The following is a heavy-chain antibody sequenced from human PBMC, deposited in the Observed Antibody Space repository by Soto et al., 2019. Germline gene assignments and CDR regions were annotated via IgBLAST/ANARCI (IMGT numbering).Heavy chain of an antibody. V-gene: IGHV3-23*01. CDR2: ISGSGGST. D-gene: IGHD3-10*01. Sequence: GGSLRLSCAASGFTFSSYAMSWVRQAPGKGLEWVSAISGSGGSTYYADSVKGRCTISRDNSKNTLYLQMNSLRTEDTAVYYWAKSAAGGYYYGMDVWGQGTTVTVSS. CDR1: GFTFSSYA. CDR3: AKSAAGGYYYGMDV. J-gene: IGHJ6*02.